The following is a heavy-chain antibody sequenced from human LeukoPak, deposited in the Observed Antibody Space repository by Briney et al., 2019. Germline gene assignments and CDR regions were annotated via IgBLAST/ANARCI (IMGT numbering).Heavy chain of an antibody. CDR1: GGSICGDF. D-gene: IGHD3-22*01. CDR2: IHYTGSI. V-gene: IGHV4-59*08. J-gene: IGHJ4*02. CDR3: ARGVPNYYDSSGYPWD. Sequence: SETLSLTCSVSGGSICGDFWTWIRQSPGKGLEWIGFIHYTGSINYNPSLKSRVTISVDTSKNQFSLKLSSVTAADTAVYYCARGVPNYYDSSGYPWDWGQGTLVTVSS.